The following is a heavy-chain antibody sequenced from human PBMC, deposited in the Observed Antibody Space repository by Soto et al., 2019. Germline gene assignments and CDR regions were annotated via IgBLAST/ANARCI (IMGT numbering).Heavy chain of an antibody. CDR3: AREGGSDSYDAFDI. V-gene: IGHV1-69*06. CDR2: IIPIFGTA. Sequence: SVKVSGEASGGTFSSFAISWVRQAPGQGLEWMGGIIPIFGTANYAQKFQGRVTITADKSTSTAYMELSSLRSEDTAVYYCAREGGSDSYDAFDIWGQGTMVTVSS. CDR1: GGTFSSFA. J-gene: IGHJ3*02. D-gene: IGHD3-16*01.